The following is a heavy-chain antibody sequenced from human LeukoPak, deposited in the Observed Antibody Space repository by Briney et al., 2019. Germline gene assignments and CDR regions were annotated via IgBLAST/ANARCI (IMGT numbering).Heavy chain of an antibody. D-gene: IGHD5-12*01. CDR1: GGSITSGDYD. CDR2: IYHSGST. CDR3: AREARGMATNAHDAFDI. J-gene: IGHJ3*02. Sequence: PSETLSLTCTVSGGSITSGDYDWSWIRQYPGQGLEWIGYIYHSGSTYYSPSLKSRLTISVDTSKNQFSLKLSSLTAADTAMFYCAREARGMATNAHDAFDIWGQGTMVTVSS. V-gene: IGHV4-31*03.